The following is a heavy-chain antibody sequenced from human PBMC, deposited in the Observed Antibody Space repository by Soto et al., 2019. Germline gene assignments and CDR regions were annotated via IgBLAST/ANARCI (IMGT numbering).Heavy chain of an antibody. V-gene: IGHV3-33*06. CDR3: VKDWGRECLDY. D-gene: IGHD7-27*01. J-gene: IGHJ4*02. CDR2: IWYDGSNI. CDR1: GFTFSSYG. Sequence: QVQLVESGGGVVQPGRSLRLSCAASGFTFSSYGMHWVRQAPGKGLEWVAVIWYDGSNIYYADSVKGRFTISRDNSNNTLYLQMNSLRAVDTAVYYCVKDWGRECLDYWGQGILVTVSS.